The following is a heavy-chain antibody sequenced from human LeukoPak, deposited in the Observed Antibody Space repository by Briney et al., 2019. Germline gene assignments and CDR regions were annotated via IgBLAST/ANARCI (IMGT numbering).Heavy chain of an antibody. CDR3: ARIEGDYEDYFDY. V-gene: IGHV4-59*01. CDR2: IYYSGST. CDR1: GGSISSYY. Sequence: SSETLSLTCTVSGGSISSYYWSWIRQPPGKGLEWIGYIYYSGSTNYNPSLKSRVTISVDTSKNQFSLKLSSVTAADTAVYYCARIEGDYEDYFDYWGQGTLVTVSS. D-gene: IGHD4-17*01. J-gene: IGHJ4*02.